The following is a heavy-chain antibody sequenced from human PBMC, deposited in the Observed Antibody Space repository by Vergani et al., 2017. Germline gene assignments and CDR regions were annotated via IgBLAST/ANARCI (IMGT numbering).Heavy chain of an antibody. CDR3: ARGLPTHYDFWSGYYRHYYMDV. CDR2: IYYSGST. D-gene: IGHD3-3*01. Sequence: QVQLQESGPGLVKPSETLSLTCTVSGGSVSSGSYYWSWIRQPPGKGLEWIGYIYYSGSTNYNPSLKSRVTISVDTSKNQFSLKLSSVTAADTAVYYCARGLPTHYDFWSGYYRHYYMDVWGKGTTVTVSS. V-gene: IGHV4-61*01. CDR1: GGSVSSGSYY. J-gene: IGHJ6*03.